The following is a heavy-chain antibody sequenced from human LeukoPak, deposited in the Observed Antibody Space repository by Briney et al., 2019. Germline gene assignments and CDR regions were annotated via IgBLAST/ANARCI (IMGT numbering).Heavy chain of an antibody. Sequence: GGSLRLSCAASGFTVSSNYMSWVRQAPGKGLEWVSVIYSGGSTYYADSVKGRFTIFRDNSKNTLYLQMNSLRAEDTAVYYCAKDPYYDSSGYFDYWGQGTLVTVSS. D-gene: IGHD3-22*01. J-gene: IGHJ4*02. CDR2: IYSGGST. CDR3: AKDPYYDSSGYFDY. V-gene: IGHV3-53*01. CDR1: GFTVSSNY.